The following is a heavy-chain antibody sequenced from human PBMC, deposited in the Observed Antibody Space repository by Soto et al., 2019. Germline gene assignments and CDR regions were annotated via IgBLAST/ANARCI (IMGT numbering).Heavy chain of an antibody. V-gene: IGHV3-21*01. CDR2: ISSSSLYI. CDR1: GFTFSNYT. D-gene: IGHD3-3*01. CDR3: ARANYDFWSGYSNYFGMDV. Sequence: EVQLVESGGGLVKPGGSPRVSCAASGFTFSNYTMNWVRQAPGKGLEWVSAISSSSLYIYYADSVKGRFTISRDNAKNSLYLQMNSLGAEDTAVYYCARANYDFWSGYSNYFGMDVWGQGTTVTVSS. J-gene: IGHJ6*02.